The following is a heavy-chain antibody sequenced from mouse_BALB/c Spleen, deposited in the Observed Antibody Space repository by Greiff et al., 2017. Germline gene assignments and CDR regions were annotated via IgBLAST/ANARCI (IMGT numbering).Heavy chain of an antibody. D-gene: IGHD2-4*01. Sequence: EVMLVESGGGLVQPGGSLKLSCAASGFTFSSYGMSWVRQTPDKRLELVATINSNGGSTYYPDSVKGRFTISRDNAKNTLYLQMSSLKSEDTAIYYCARGGLRRGYWYFDVWAQGPRSPSPQ. CDR3: ARGGLRRGYWYFDV. V-gene: IGHV5-6-3*01. CDR2: INSNGGST. J-gene: IGHJ1*01. CDR1: GFTFSSYG.